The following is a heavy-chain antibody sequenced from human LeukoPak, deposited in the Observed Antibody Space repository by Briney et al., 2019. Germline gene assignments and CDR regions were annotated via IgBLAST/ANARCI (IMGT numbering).Heavy chain of an antibody. CDR3: ARDRDCSSTSCYGWYFDL. CDR2: FDPEDGET. V-gene: IGHV1-24*01. CDR1: GYTLTELS. D-gene: IGHD2-2*01. Sequence: ASVKVSCKVSGYTLTELSMHWVRQAPGKGLEWMGGFDPEDGETIYAQKFQGRVTMTEDTSTDTAYMELSSLRSEDTAVYYCARDRDCSSTSCYGWYFDLWGRGTLVTVSS. J-gene: IGHJ2*01.